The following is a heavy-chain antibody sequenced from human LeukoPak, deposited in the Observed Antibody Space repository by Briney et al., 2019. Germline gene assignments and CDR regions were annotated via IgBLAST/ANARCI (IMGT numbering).Heavy chain of an antibody. CDR1: GFTFSNYA. CDR3: AKDHDNSGWFTSINDY. Sequence: PGGSLRLSCAASGFTFSNYAMTWVRQAPGKGLEWVSSITGSGDYTYYTDSVKGRFTVSRDNSKNTLFLQMNSLRAEDTAVYYCAKDHDNSGWFTSINDYWGQGTLVTVSS. J-gene: IGHJ4*02. V-gene: IGHV3-23*01. D-gene: IGHD6-19*01. CDR2: ITGSGDYT.